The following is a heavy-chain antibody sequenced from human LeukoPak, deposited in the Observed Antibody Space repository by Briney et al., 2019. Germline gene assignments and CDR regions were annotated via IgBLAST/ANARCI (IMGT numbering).Heavy chain of an antibody. D-gene: IGHD2-21*02. CDR1: GGTFSSYA. J-gene: IGHJ5*02. Sequence: SVKVSCKASGGTFSSYAISWVRQAPGQGLEWMGRIIPILGIANYAQKFQGRVTITADKSTSTAYMELSSLRSEDTAVYYCARHYCGSDCYTALNWFDPWGQGTLVTVSS. V-gene: IGHV1-69*04. CDR3: ARHYCGSDCYTALNWFDP. CDR2: IIPILGIA.